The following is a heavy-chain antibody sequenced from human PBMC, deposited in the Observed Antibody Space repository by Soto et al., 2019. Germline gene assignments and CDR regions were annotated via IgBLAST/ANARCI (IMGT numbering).Heavy chain of an antibody. Sequence: QDQLVQSGVEVKKPGASVKVSCKASGYSFTNYGITWVRQAPGQGLGWMGWISAYNGNPNYAPKFQGRVPLTTDASTSTAYLELRSLRSDDTAVYYCARDRGVAPPVAGNTHYYYYMDVWGKGTTVTVSS. J-gene: IGHJ6*03. V-gene: IGHV1-18*01. CDR1: GYSFTNYG. CDR3: ARDRGVAPPVAGNTHYYYYMDV. D-gene: IGHD6-19*01. CDR2: ISAYNGNP.